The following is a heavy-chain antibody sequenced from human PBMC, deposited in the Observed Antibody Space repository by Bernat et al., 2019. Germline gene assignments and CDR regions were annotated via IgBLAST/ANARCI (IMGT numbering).Heavy chain of an antibody. D-gene: IGHD6-19*01. CDR3: AGDRPVAGH. CDR2: ISSSSSTI. J-gene: IGHJ4*02. Sequence: EVQLVESGGGLVQPGGSLRLSCAASGFTFSSYSMNWVRQAPGKGLEWVSYISSSSSTIYYADSVKGRFTISRDNAKNSLYLKMNSLRDEDTAVYYCAGDRPVAGHWGQGTLVTVSS. CDR1: GFTFSSYS. V-gene: IGHV3-48*02.